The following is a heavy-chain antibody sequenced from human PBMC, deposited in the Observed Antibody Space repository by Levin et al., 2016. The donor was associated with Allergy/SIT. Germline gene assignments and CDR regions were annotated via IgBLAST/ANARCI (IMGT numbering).Heavy chain of an antibody. Sequence: GGSLRLSCKASGYSFTNYWIAWVRQMPGKGLEWMGIIYPGDSDTRYSPSFQGQVTISADKSITTAYLQWSSLKASDTAMYYCASPMDIGDTYYYYGMDVWGQGTTVTVSS. D-gene: IGHD2-2*03. J-gene: IGHJ6*02. V-gene: IGHV5-51*01. CDR1: GYSFTNYW. CDR2: IYPGDSDT. CDR3: ASPMDIGDTYYYYGMDV.